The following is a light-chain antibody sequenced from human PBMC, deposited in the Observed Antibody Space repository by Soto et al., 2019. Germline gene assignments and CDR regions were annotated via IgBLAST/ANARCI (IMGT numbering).Light chain of an antibody. Sequence: QSVLTQPPSVSGAPGQRVTISCTGSSSNIGAGYDVHWYRQLPGTAPKLLIYVNSNRPSGVPDRFSGSKSGTSASLAITGLQAKDEADYYCQSYDSSLSGVVFGGGTKVTVL. CDR3: QSYDSSLSGVV. V-gene: IGLV1-40*01. CDR1: SSNIGAGYD. CDR2: VNS. J-gene: IGLJ2*01.